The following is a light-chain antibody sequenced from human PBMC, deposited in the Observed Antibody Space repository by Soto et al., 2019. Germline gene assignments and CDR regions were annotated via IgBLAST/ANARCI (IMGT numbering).Light chain of an antibody. V-gene: IGLV2-8*01. CDR2: DVN. Sequence: QSALTQPPSASGSPGQSLTISCTGTSTDVGNYNYVSWYQQHPGKAPKLMISDVNRRPSGVPDRFSGSKSGNTASLTVSEPQAEDEADYYCSSYAGSNNWVFGGGTKLTVL. CDR1: STDVGNYNY. CDR3: SSYAGSNNWV. J-gene: IGLJ2*01.